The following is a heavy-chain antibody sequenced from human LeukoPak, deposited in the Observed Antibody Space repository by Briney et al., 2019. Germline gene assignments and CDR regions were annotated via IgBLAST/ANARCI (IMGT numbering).Heavy chain of an antibody. J-gene: IGHJ4*02. Sequence: SETLSLTCTVSGGSISSYYWSWIRQPPGKGLEWIGYIYYSGSTKNNPSLKSRVTISVDTSKNQFSLKLTSVTAADTAVYYCARLGIGVVPSAMLGDYYFDYWGQGTLVTVSS. CDR2: IYYSGST. CDR3: ARLGIGVVPSAMLGDYYFDY. CDR1: GGSISSYY. V-gene: IGHV4-59*08. D-gene: IGHD2-2*01.